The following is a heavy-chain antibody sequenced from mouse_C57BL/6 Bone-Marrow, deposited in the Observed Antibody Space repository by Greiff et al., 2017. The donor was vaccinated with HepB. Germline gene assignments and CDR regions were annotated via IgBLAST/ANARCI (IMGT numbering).Heavy chain of an antibody. CDR1: GYTFTSYG. V-gene: IGHV1-81*01. J-gene: IGHJ3*01. CDR3: ASGGVYYYGSSYVGFAY. Sequence: VKLMESGAELARPGASVKLSCKASGYTFTSYGISWVKQRTGQGLEWIGEIYPRSGNTYYNEKFKGKATLTADKSSSTAYMELRSLTSEDSAVYFCASGGVYYYGSSYVGFAYWGQGTLVTVSA. CDR2: IYPRSGNT. D-gene: IGHD1-1*01.